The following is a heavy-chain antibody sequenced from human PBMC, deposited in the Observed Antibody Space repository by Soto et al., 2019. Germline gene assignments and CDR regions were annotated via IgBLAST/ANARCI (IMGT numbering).Heavy chain of an antibody. CDR3: ARETQQLASDYYYYGMDV. D-gene: IGHD6-13*01. CDR1: GYTFTSYA. Sequence: ASVKVSCKASGYTFTSYAMHWVRQAPGQRLEWMGWINAGNGNTKYSQKFQGRVTITTDASASTAYMELSSLRSEDTAVYYCARETQQLASDYYYYGMDVWGQGTTVTVSS. J-gene: IGHJ6*02. CDR2: INAGNGNT. V-gene: IGHV1-3*01.